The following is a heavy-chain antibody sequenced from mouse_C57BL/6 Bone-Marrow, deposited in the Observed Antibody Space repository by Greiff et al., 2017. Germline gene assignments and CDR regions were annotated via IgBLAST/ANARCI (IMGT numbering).Heavy chain of an antibody. Sequence: EVKLVESGGDLVKPGGSLKLSCAASGFTFSSYGMSWVRQTPDKRLEWVATISSGGSYTYYPDSVKGRVTISRDNAKNTLYLQMSSLKSEDTAMYYCARRGVFDYFDYWGQGTTLTVSS. V-gene: IGHV5-6*02. CDR2: ISSGGSYT. J-gene: IGHJ2*01. CDR1: GFTFSSYG. CDR3: ARRGVFDYFDY.